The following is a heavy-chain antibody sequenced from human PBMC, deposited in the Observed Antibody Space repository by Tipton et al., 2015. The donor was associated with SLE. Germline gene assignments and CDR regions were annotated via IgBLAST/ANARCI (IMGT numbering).Heavy chain of an antibody. CDR3: ARTLDALDI. CDR2: IDHSGST. V-gene: IGHV4-4*02. Sequence: TLSLTCAVYGGSISSRNWWSWIRQPPGKGLEWIGEIDHSGSTNYNPSLESRVTMSIDKSRNQFSLKLTAVTAADTAVYYCARTLDALDIWGQGTKVTVSS. J-gene: IGHJ3*02. CDR1: GGSISSRNW.